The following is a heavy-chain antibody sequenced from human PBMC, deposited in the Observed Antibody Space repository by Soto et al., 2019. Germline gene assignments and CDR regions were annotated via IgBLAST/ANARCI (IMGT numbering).Heavy chain of an antibody. CDR1: GGSISSGYYY. J-gene: IGHJ4*02. Sequence: SETLSLTCTVSGGSISSGYYYWSWIRQPPGKGLEWIGYIYYSGSTYYNPSLKSRVTISVDTSKNQFSLKLSSVTAADTAVYYCARECIAAAGSTYYFDYWGQGTLVTVSS. CDR2: IYYSGST. D-gene: IGHD6-13*01. V-gene: IGHV4-30-4*01. CDR3: ARECIAAAGSTYYFDY.